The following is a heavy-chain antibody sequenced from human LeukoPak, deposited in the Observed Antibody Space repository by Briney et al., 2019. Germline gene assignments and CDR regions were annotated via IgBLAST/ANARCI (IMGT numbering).Heavy chain of an antibody. J-gene: IGHJ4*02. Sequence: ASVRVSCKASGYTFTSYAIHWVRQAPGQRLEWMGWINAGNGNTEYSQKFQGRLTITRDTSASTAYMELSSLRSEDTAVYYCARVGTGTTDYWGQGTLVTVSS. D-gene: IGHD1-7*01. CDR1: GYTFTSYA. CDR2: INAGNGNT. V-gene: IGHV1-3*01. CDR3: ARVGTGTTDY.